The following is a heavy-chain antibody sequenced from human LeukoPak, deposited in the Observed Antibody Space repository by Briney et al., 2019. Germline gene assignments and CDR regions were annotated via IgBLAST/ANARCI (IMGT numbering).Heavy chain of an antibody. D-gene: IGHD6-25*01. CDR1: GGSISSSSYY. Sequence: SETLSLTCTVSGGSISSSSYYWGWIRQPPGKGLEWIGSIYYSGSTYYNPSLKSRVTISVDTSKNQFSLKLSSVTAADTAVYYCARLRRQADYFDYPGQGTLVTVSS. CDR2: IYYSGST. CDR3: ARLRRQADYFDY. J-gene: IGHJ4*02. V-gene: IGHV4-39*01.